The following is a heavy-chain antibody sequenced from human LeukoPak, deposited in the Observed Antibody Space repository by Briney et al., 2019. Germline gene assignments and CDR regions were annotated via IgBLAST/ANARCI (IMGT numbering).Heavy chain of an antibody. CDR1: GYTFTSYD. CDR3: ARAKLLRVYGSGSYYSGFFY. J-gene: IGHJ4*02. D-gene: IGHD3-10*01. CDR2: MNPNSGNT. Sequence: GASVKVSCKASGYTFTSYDINWVRQATGQGLEWMGWMNPNSGNTGYAQKFQGRVTMTRNTSISTAYMELSSLRSEDTAVYYCARAKLLRVYGSGSYYSGFFYWGQGTLVTVSS. V-gene: IGHV1-8*01.